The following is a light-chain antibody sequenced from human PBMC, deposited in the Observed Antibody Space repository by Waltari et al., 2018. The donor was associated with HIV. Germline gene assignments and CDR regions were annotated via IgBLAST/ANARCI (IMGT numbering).Light chain of an antibody. V-gene: IGLV3-21*04. CDR1: NIGGKS. Sequence: SYVLTQPPSVSVAPGMTATITCGGDNIGGKSVHWYQQKPGQAPVVVIYDDRVRPSGIPERLSGSSSGNTATLTISRVEVGDEADYSCHVWDRRSDVVFGGGTKLTVL. CDR3: HVWDRRSDVV. CDR2: DDR. J-gene: IGLJ3*02.